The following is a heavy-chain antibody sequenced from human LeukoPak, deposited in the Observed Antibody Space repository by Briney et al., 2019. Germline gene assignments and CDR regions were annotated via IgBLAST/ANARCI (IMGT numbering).Heavy chain of an antibody. CDR1: GFTFSSYS. Sequence: GGSLRLSCAASGFTFSSYSMNWVRQAPGKGLEWVSSIWCSSSYKYYADSVKGRFPISRDNAKNSLYLQLNSLRAEDTAVFYCARVLTYDSVWGSYGRKTRLDPWGQGTLVTVSS. V-gene: IGHV3-21*01. J-gene: IGHJ5*02. CDR2: IWCSSSYK. D-gene: IGHD3-16*01. CDR3: ARVLTYDSVWGSYGRKTRLDP.